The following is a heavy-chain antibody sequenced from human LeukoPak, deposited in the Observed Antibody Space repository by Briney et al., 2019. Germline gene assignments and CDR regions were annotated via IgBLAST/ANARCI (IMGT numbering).Heavy chain of an antibody. CDR2: ISGSGGRT. Sequence: GGSLRLSCAVSGFSFSSYAMSWVRQAPGKGLEWVSAISGSGGRTYYAHSVKGRFTISRDSSKNTLYLQMNSLRAEDTAIYYCAKDLVATIQEGYDIWGQGTMVTVSS. D-gene: IGHD5-12*01. CDR3: AKDLVATIQEGYDI. CDR1: GFSFSSYA. J-gene: IGHJ3*02. V-gene: IGHV3-23*01.